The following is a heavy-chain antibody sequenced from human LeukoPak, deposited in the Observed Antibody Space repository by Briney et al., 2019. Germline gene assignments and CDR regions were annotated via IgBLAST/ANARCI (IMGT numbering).Heavy chain of an antibody. CDR2: IIPIFGTA. V-gene: IGHV1-69*13. J-gene: IGHJ6*03. Sequence: GASVKVSCKASGGTFSSYGISWVLQAPGQGLEWMGGIIPIFGTANYAQKFQGRVTITADESTSKAYMELSSLRFEDTAVYYCARVGYDFWSGYYTGPYYYYYMDVWGKGTTVTVSS. CDR3: ARVGYDFWSGYYTGPYYYYYMDV. D-gene: IGHD3-3*01. CDR1: GGTFSSYG.